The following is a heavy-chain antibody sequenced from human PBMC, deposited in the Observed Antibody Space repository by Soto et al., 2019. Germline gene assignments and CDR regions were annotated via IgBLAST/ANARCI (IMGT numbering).Heavy chain of an antibody. D-gene: IGHD7-27*01. J-gene: IGHJ6*03. CDR2: ISSSSSVI. CDR1: GFILSDCA. V-gene: IGHV3-48*01. Sequence: EVQLVESGGGLVQPGGSLRLSCATSGFILSDCAMNWVRQAPGKGREWVSYISSSSSVIDYADSVKGRFTVSRDNARNSLYLQMNSLRAEATAVYYCARDLSWGSNWYYYMDVWGKGTTVTVSS. CDR3: ARDLSWGSNWYYYMDV.